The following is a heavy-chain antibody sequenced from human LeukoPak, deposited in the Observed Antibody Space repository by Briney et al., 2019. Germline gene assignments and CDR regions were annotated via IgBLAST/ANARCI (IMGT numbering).Heavy chain of an antibody. V-gene: IGHV3-23*01. J-gene: IGHJ5*02. CDR2: ISGSGGST. Sequence: GGSLRRSCAASGFTFSSYAMSWVRQAPGKGLEWVSAISGSGGSTYYADSVKGRFTISRDNSKNTLYLQMNSLRAEDTAVYYCAKNFYGDSYNWFDPWGQGTLVTVSS. D-gene: IGHD4-17*01. CDR1: GFTFSSYA. CDR3: AKNFYGDSYNWFDP.